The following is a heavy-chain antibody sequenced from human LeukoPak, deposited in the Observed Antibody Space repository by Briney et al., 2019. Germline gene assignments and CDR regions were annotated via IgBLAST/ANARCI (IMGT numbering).Heavy chain of an antibody. CDR2: MNPNSGNT. CDR1: GYTFTSYD. Sequence: ASVKVSCKASGYTFTSYDINWVRQATGQGLEWMGWMNPNSGNTGYAQKFQGRVTMTRNTSISTAYMELSSLRSEDTAVYYCATDDEGYYGFNWFDPWGQGTLVTVSS. J-gene: IGHJ5*02. D-gene: IGHD3-22*01. CDR3: ATDDEGYYGFNWFDP. V-gene: IGHV1-8*01.